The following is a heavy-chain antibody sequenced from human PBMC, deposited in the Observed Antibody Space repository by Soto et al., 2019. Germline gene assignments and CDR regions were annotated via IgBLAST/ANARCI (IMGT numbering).Heavy chain of an antibody. CDR2: INSDGSST. CDR1: GFTFSSYW. J-gene: IGHJ4*02. D-gene: IGHD1-26*01. CDR3: ARDNISVRFDY. Sequence: GGSLRLSCAASGFTFSSYWMHWVRQAPGKGLMWVSHINSDGSSTSYADSVKGRFTISRDNAKNTVYLQMNSLRAEDTAVYYCARDNISVRFDYWGLGTLVTVSS. V-gene: IGHV3-74*01.